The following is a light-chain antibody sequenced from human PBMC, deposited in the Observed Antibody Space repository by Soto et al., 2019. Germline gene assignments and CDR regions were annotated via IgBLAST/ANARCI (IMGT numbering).Light chain of an antibody. CDR1: QSIVHY. CDR3: QQYNSDST. Sequence: DIQMTQSPSSLSASVGDRVTITCRASQSIVHYLAWYQQKPGKAPKLLIYDTYTLEGGIPSRFSGSGSGTKFTLTISSLQPDDSATYYCQQYNSDSTFGQGTKLGIK. V-gene: IGKV1-5*01. J-gene: IGKJ2*01. CDR2: DTY.